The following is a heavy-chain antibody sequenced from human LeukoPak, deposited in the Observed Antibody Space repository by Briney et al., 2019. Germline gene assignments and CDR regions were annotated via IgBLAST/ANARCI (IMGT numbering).Heavy chain of an antibody. CDR3: ARYQGVVPFDC. CDR1: GGSISSHY. V-gene: IGHV4-59*11. D-gene: IGHD2-2*01. Sequence: SETLSLTCTVSGGSISSHYWSWIRQPPGKGLEWIGYIYYNGNTNYNPSLKSRLTISVDTSRNQFSLKLSSVTAADTAVYYCARYQGVVPFDCWGQGTLVTVSS. CDR2: IYYNGNT. J-gene: IGHJ4*02.